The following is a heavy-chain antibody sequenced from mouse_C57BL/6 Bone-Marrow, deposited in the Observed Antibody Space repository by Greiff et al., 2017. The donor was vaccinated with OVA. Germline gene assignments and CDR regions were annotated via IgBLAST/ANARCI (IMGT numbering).Heavy chain of an antibody. J-gene: IGHJ3*01. CDR3: ARDDGNYEFAY. CDR1: GYTFTSYW. D-gene: IGHD2-1*01. V-gene: IGHV1-69*01. CDR2: IDPSDSNT. Sequence: VQLQQPGAELVMPGASVKLSCKASGYTFTSYWMHWVKQRPGQGLEWIGEIDPSDSNTNYNQKFKGKSTFTVDKSSSTAYMQLSSLTSEDSAVYYCARDDGNYEFAYWGQGTLVTVSA.